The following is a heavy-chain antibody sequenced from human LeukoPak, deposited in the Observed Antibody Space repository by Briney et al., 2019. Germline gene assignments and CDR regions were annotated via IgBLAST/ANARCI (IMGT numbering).Heavy chain of an antibody. CDR2: ISPDGTVT. D-gene: IGHD1-14*01. Sequence: GGSLRLSCVASGFALSDSWVHWVRQTPGKGLAWVSHISPDGTVTNYADFAKGRFIISRDNAKNTVFLQINSLRAEDTSVYFCARDVGFSPDRWGQGTLVTVSS. V-gene: IGHV3-74*01. CDR3: ARDVGFSPDR. J-gene: IGHJ1*01. CDR1: GFALSDSW.